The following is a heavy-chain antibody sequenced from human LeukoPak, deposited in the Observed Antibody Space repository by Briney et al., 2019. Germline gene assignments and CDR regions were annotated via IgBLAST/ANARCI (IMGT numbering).Heavy chain of an antibody. D-gene: IGHD1-7*01. CDR1: GFTFSSYE. J-gene: IGHJ6*03. V-gene: IGHV3-48*03. CDR2: ISSRDSTI. Sequence: GGSLRLSCAASGFTFSSYEMNWVRQAPWKGLEWVSYISSRDSTIYFADSVKGRFTISRDNAKTSLYLQMNSLRAEDTAVYYCARGGTRTYYYYMDVWGKGTTVTISS. CDR3: ARGGTRTYYYYMDV.